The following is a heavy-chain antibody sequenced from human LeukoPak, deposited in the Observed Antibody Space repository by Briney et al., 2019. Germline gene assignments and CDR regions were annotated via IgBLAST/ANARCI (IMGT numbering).Heavy chain of an antibody. Sequence: PGGSLRLSCAASGFTFSSYAMSWVRQAPGKGLEWVSAISGSGGSTYYADSVKGRFTISRDNSKNTLYLQMNSLRAEDAAIYYCARDRRLASFDYGGQGTLVTVSS. V-gene: IGHV3-23*01. CDR2: ISGSGGST. J-gene: IGHJ4*02. CDR3: ARDRRLASFDY. D-gene: IGHD6-25*01. CDR1: GFTFSSYA.